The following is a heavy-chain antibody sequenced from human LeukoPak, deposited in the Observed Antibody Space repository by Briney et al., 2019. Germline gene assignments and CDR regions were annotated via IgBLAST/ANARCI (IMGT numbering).Heavy chain of an antibody. D-gene: IGHD1-7*01. CDR1: GGSISSSSYY. Sequence: SETLSLTCTVSGGSISSSSYYWSWIRQPAGKGLEWIGRIYTSGSTNYNPSLKSRVTISVDTSKNQFSLKLSSVTAADTAVYYCARGPRLVGWNYGGNAFDIWGQGTMVTVSS. J-gene: IGHJ3*02. CDR3: ARGPRLVGWNYGGNAFDI. CDR2: IYTSGST. V-gene: IGHV4-61*02.